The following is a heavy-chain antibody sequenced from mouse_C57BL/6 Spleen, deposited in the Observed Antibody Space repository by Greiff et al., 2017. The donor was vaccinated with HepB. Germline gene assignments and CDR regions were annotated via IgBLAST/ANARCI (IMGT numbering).Heavy chain of an antibody. CDR3: ARYYYGSSPLYAMDH. Sequence: VQLQQSGAELVRPGASVKLSCKASGYTFTDYYINWVKQRPGQGLEWIARIYPGSGNTYYNEKFKGKATLTAEKSSSTAYMQLSSLTSEDSAVYFCARYYYGSSPLYAMDHWGQGTSVTVSS. CDR2: IYPGSGNT. V-gene: IGHV1-76*01. J-gene: IGHJ4*01. CDR1: GYTFTDYY. D-gene: IGHD1-1*01.